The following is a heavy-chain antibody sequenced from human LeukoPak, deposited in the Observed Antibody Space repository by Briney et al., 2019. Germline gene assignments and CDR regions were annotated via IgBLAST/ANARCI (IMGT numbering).Heavy chain of an antibody. CDR1: GFTFSSYG. V-gene: IGHV3-21*05. Sequence: GGSLRLSCVASGFTFSSYGMHWVRQAPGKGLEWVSFISRRSDDINYADFVKGRFTISRDNAKNSLYLQMTSLRAEDTAVYYCARYFDTSGYPYYVDYWGQGALVTVSS. CDR2: ISRRSDDI. CDR3: ARYFDTSGYPYYVDY. D-gene: IGHD3-22*01. J-gene: IGHJ4*02.